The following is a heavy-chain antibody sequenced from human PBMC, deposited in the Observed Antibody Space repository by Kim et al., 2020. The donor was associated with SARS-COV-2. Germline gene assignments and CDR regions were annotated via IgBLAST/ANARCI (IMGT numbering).Heavy chain of an antibody. Sequence: GGSTYYADSVKGRFTISRDNSKNTLYLKTNSLRAEDTAVYYCAKDPGGNYDYWGQGTLVTVSS. D-gene: IGHD2-15*01. CDR2: GGST. CDR3: AKDPGGNYDY. V-gene: IGHV3-23*01. J-gene: IGHJ4*02.